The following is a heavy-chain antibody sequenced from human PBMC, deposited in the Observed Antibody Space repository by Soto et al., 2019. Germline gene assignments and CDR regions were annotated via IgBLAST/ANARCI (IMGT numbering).Heavy chain of an antibody. Sequence: PGGTLRLSCAASGFTFSSYWMHWVRQAPGEGLVWVSRINSDVSSTSYADSVKGRFTISRDNAKNTLYLQMNSLRAEDTAVYYCARVRNIGYAPNCFDPSGQGTLATVSS. D-gene: IGHD5-12*01. CDR1: GFTFSSYW. CDR2: INSDVSST. J-gene: IGHJ5*02. CDR3: ARVRNIGYAPNCFDP. V-gene: IGHV3-74*01.